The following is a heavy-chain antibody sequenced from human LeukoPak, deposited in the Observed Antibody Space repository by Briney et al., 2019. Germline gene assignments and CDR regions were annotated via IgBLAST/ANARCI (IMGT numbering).Heavy chain of an antibody. V-gene: IGHV3-33*06. Sequence: GGSLRLSCAASGFTFSSCGMHWVRQAPGKGLEWVAVIWYDGSNKYYADSVKGRFTISRDNSKNTLYLQMNSLRAEDTAVYYCAKEVGYDSSGYLSYWGQGTLVTVSS. CDR3: AKEVGYDSSGYLSY. J-gene: IGHJ4*02. CDR2: IWYDGSNK. CDR1: GFTFSSCG. D-gene: IGHD3-22*01.